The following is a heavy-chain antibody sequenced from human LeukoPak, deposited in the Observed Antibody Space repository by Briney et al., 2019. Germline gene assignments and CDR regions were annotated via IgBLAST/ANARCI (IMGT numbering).Heavy chain of an antibody. D-gene: IGHD5/OR15-5a*01. CDR3: ARVYDFYYYMDV. Sequence: ASVKVSCKASGYTFTGYYMHWVRQAPGQGLEWMGWINPNSGGTNYAQKFQGRVTMTRDTSISTAYTELSRLRSDDTAVYYCARVYDFYYYMDVWGKGTTVTVSS. J-gene: IGHJ6*03. CDR1: GYTFTGYY. CDR2: INPNSGGT. V-gene: IGHV1-2*02.